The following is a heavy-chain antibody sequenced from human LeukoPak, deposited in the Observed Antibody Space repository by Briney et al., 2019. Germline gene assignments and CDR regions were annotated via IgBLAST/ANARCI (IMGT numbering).Heavy chain of an antibody. CDR3: AKDSPSPIFWSGPGAY. CDR1: GFTFSSYA. Sequence: GGSLRLSCAASGFTFSSYAMSWVRQAPGKGLEWVSAISGSGGSTYYADSVKGRFTISRDNSKNTLYLQMNSLRAGVTAVYYCAKDSPSPIFWSGPGAYCGQGTLVTVSS. V-gene: IGHV3-23*01. J-gene: IGHJ4*02. CDR2: ISGSGGST. D-gene: IGHD3-3*01.